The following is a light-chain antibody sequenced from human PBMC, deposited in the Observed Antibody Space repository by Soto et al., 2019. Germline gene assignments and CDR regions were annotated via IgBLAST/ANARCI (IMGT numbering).Light chain of an antibody. CDR3: QQYNSYSRT. CDR1: QSISSW. J-gene: IGKJ1*01. CDR2: DAS. V-gene: IGKV1-5*01. Sequence: DIQMTQSPSTLSASVGDRVTITCRASQSISSWWAWYQQKPGKAPKLLIYDASSLESGVPSRFSGSGSGTEFTLTISSLQPDEFSTFYCQQYNSYSRTFGQGTKVEIK.